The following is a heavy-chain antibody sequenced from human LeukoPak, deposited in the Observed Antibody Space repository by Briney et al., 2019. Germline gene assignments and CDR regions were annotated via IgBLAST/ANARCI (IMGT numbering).Heavy chain of an antibody. J-gene: IGHJ4*02. CDR2: ISYDGSNK. D-gene: IGHD2-15*01. Sequence: GRSLRLSCAASGFTFSSYAMHWVRQAPGKGLEWVAVISYDGSNKYYADSVKGRFTISRDNSKNTLYLQMNSLRAEDTAVYYCARDLCSGGSCYTGIAYWGQGTLVTVSS. CDR1: GFTFSSYA. V-gene: IGHV3-30-3*01. CDR3: ARDLCSGGSCYTGIAY.